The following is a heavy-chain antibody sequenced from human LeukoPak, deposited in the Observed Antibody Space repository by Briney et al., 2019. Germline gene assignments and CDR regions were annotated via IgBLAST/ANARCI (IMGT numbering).Heavy chain of an antibody. CDR1: GGFISSYY. CDR3: ARGPPHGGTYFDY. D-gene: IGHD2-15*01. V-gene: IGHV4-4*07. Sequence: SEILSLTCTVSGGFISSYYWSWIRQPAGKELEWIGRIHTSGSTLYNPSLKSRLTMSVDTSKNQFSLKLSSATAADTAVYYCARGPPHGGTYFDYWGQGTLVTVSS. J-gene: IGHJ4*02. CDR2: IHTSGST.